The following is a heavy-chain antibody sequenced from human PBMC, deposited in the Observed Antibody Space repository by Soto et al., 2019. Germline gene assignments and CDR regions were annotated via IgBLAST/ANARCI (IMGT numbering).Heavy chain of an antibody. CDR2: IKSKTDGGTA. V-gene: IGHV3-15*07. J-gene: IGHJ6*02. CDR3: TPGVGPAAAKGYYYYAMDV. Sequence: EVQLVESGGGLVKPGVSLRLSCAASGFTFTNAWMNWVRQAPGKVLEWIGRIKSKTDGGTADYAEPVKGRFPFSRDDLGTRLYQQMNSLKAEDTAVYYCTPGVGPAAAKGYYYYAMDVWGQGTTVTVSS. CDR1: GFTFTNAW. D-gene: IGHD2-2*01.